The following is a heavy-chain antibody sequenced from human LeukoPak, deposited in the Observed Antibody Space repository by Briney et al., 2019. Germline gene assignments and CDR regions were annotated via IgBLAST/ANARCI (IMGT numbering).Heavy chain of an antibody. CDR1: GFTFSSYG. CDR2: IRYDGSNK. D-gene: IGHD3-10*01. Sequence: PGGSLRLSCAASGFTFSSYGMHWVRQAPGKGLEWVAFIRYDGSNKYYADSVKGRFTISRDNSENTLYLQMNSLRAEDTAVYYCAKIRFGEYYYYYGMDVWGQGTTVTVSS. J-gene: IGHJ6*02. CDR3: AKIRFGEYYYYYGMDV. V-gene: IGHV3-30*02.